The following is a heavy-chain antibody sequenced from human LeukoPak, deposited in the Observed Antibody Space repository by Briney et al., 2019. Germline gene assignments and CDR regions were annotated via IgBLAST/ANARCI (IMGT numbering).Heavy chain of an antibody. CDR1: GFTFDDYA. CDR3: AKGWRGYYGAFDY. V-gene: IGHV3-9*01. J-gene: IGHJ4*02. D-gene: IGHD3-3*01. CDR2: ISWNSGSI. Sequence: SLRLSCAASGFTFDDYAMHWVRQAPGKGLEWVSGISWNSGSIGYADSVKGRFTISRDNAKNSLYLQMNSLRAEDTALYYCAKGWRGYYGAFDYWGQGTLVTVSS.